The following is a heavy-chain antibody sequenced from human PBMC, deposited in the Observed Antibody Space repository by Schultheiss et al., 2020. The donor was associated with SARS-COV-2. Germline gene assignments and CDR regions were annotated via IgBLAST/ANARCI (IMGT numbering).Heavy chain of an antibody. Sequence: SVKVSCKASGGTFNSYAFTWVRQAPGQGLEWMGGIIPIFGTANYAQKFQGRVTITADESTSTAYMELSSLRSEDTAVYYCARESRVTIFGVATPPDYYYYGMDVWGQGTTVTVSS. CDR1: GGTFNSYA. D-gene: IGHD3-3*01. J-gene: IGHJ6*02. CDR2: IIPIFGTA. CDR3: ARESRVTIFGVATPPDYYYYGMDV. V-gene: IGHV1-69*13.